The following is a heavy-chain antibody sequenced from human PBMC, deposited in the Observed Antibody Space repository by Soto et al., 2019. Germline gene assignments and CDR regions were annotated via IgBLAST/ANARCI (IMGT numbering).Heavy chain of an antibody. CDR1: GSSMSGFY. CDR3: AREDDGMDV. Sequence: LSLTFAVSGSSMSGFYWGWVRQPPGKGLEWIGSIFHSGNSYYNPSLKSRVILSVDTSKNQFSLNLTAAIAADTAVYYCAREDDGMDVWGQGTPVTVSS. CDR2: IFHSGNS. V-gene: IGHV4-38-2*02. J-gene: IGHJ6*02.